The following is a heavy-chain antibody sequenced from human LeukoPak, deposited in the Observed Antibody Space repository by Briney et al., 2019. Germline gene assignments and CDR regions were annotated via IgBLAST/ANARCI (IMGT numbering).Heavy chain of an antibody. D-gene: IGHD2-15*01. CDR2: IRYDGSNK. CDR3: ARDPGYCSGGSCYDY. CDR1: GFTFSSYG. J-gene: IGHJ4*02. Sequence: GGSLRLSCAASGFTFSSYGMHWVRQAPGKGLEWVAFIRYDGSNKYYADSVKGRFTISRDNSKNTLYLQMNSLRAEDTAVYYCARDPGYCSGGSCYDYWGRGTLDTVSS. V-gene: IGHV3-30*02.